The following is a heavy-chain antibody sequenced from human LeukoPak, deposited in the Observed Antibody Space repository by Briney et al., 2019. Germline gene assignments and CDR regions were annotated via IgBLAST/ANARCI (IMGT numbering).Heavy chain of an antibody. CDR2: INPNSGGT. V-gene: IGHV1-2*02. Sequence: ASVKVSCKASGYTFTGYYMHWVRQAPGQGLEWMGWINPNSGGTNYAQKFQGRVTMTRDTSISTAYMELSRLRPDDAAVYYCARSPALVPEGPPFDPWGQGTLVTVSS. CDR3: ARSPALVPEGPPFDP. CDR1: GYTFTGYY. J-gene: IGHJ5*02. D-gene: IGHD1-14*01.